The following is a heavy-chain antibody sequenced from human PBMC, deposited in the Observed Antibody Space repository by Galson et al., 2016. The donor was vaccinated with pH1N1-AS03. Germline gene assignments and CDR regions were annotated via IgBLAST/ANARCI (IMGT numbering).Heavy chain of an antibody. CDR3: VRQGNKYHRNAFDL. CDR1: GDPMSGTY. V-gene: IGHV4-59*03. CDR2: IHFSGST. Sequence: ETLSLTCTVSGDPMSGTYWNWIRQLPGKGLEWMGYIHFSGSTIYNPSLRGRVTMSIDRSKTQFSLKLTSATTADTALYFCVRQGNKYHRNAFDLWGEGTMVTVSS. J-gene: IGHJ3*01. D-gene: IGHD2/OR15-2a*01.